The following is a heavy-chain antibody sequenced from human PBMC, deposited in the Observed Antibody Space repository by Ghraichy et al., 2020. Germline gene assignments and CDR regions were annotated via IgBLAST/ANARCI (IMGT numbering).Heavy chain of an antibody. CDR3: AKAGGYSSSWTIDYYYFAMDV. V-gene: IGHV3-7*03. J-gene: IGHJ6*02. CDR1: GFTFSRYW. D-gene: IGHD6-13*01. Sequence: GGSLRLSCAASGFTFSRYWMSWVRQAPGKGLEWVANIKQDGSEKYYVDSVKGRFTVSRDNSENTVYLQMNSLRGEDTAVYYCAKAGGYSSSWTIDYYYFAMDVWGLGTTVTVSS. CDR2: IKQDGSEK.